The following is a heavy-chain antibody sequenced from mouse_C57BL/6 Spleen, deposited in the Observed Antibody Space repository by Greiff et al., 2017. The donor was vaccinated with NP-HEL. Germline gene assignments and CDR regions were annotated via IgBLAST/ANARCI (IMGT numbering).Heavy chain of an antibody. CDR2: IDPETGGT. CDR1: GYTFTDYD. Sequence: QVQLQQSGAELVRPGASVTLSCKASGYTFTDYDMHWVKQTPVHGLEWIGAIDPETGGTAYNQKFKGKAILTADKSSSTAYMELRSLTSEDSAVYYCTTTRGYFDYWGQGTTLTVSS. J-gene: IGHJ2*01. D-gene: IGHD6-1*01. V-gene: IGHV1-15*01. CDR3: TTTRGYFDY.